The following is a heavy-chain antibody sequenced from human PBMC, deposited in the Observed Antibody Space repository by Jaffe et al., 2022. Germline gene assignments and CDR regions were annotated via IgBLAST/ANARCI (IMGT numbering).Heavy chain of an antibody. CDR3: ARGTVTTFWYFDL. J-gene: IGHJ2*01. V-gene: IGHV4-34*01. Sequence: QVQLQQWGAGLLKPSETLSLTCAVYGGSFSGYYWSWIRQPPGKGLEWIGEINHSGSTNYNPSLKSRVTISVDTSKNQFSLKLSSVTAADTAVYYCARGTVTTFWYFDLWGRGTLVTVSS. CDR1: GGSFSGYY. CDR2: INHSGST. D-gene: IGHD4-17*01.